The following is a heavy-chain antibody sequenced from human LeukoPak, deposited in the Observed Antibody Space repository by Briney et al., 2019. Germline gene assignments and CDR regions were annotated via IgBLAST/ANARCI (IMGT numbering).Heavy chain of an antibody. Sequence: GGSLRLSCAASGFTLSDYYRSWIRQAPGKGQEWVSYISSSGSSMFYADSVKGRFTISRDNAKNSLYLQMNSLRAEDTAMYYCARAGYCSGGSCLNWFDPWGQGTLVTVSS. CDR1: GFTLSDYY. V-gene: IGHV3-11*01. CDR2: ISSSGSSM. CDR3: ARAGYCSGGSCLNWFDP. J-gene: IGHJ5*02. D-gene: IGHD2-15*01.